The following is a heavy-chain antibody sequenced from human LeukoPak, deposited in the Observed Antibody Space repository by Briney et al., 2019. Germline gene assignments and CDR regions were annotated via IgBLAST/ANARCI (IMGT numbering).Heavy chain of an antibody. V-gene: IGHV1-18*01. CDR3: AKDQEYYGSGFSWLDP. Sequence: GASVKVSCKASGYTFSSYGISWVRQAPGQGLEWMGWISAYNGNTKYAQKYQGRITMTTDTSTSTAYMELRSLRSDDTAVYYCAKDQEYYGSGFSWLDPWGQGTLITVSS. CDR1: GYTFSSYG. J-gene: IGHJ5*02. D-gene: IGHD3-10*01. CDR2: ISAYNGNT.